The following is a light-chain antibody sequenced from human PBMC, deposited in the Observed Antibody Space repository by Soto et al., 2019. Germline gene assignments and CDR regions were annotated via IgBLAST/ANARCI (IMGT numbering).Light chain of an antibody. CDR3: QHYYSDPPWT. CDR2: WAS. J-gene: IGKJ1*01. Sequence: DIVMTQSPDSLAVSLGERATINCRSSQSVLYSSNNKNYLGWYQQKPGQAPKLLIYWASTRESGFPDRFSGSVSGTDFTLTISSLQAEDVAVYYCQHYYSDPPWTFGQGTKVEIK. V-gene: IGKV4-1*01. CDR1: QSVLYSSNNKNY.